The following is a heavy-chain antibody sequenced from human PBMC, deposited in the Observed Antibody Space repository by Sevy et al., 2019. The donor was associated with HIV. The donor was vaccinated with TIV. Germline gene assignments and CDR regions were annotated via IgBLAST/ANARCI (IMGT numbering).Heavy chain of an antibody. Sequence: GGSLRLSCAASGFTFSSYSMNWVRQAPGKGLEWVSSISSSSSYIYYADSVKGRFTISRDNAKNSLYLQMNSLRVEDTAVYYGARDTTYYDDSSGQYYFDYWGQGTLVTVSS. D-gene: IGHD3-22*01. CDR3: ARDTTYYDDSSGQYYFDY. J-gene: IGHJ4*02. CDR1: GFTFSSYS. V-gene: IGHV3-21*01. CDR2: ISSSSSYI.